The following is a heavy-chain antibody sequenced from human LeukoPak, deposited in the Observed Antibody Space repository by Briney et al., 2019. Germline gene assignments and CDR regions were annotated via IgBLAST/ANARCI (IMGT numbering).Heavy chain of an antibody. V-gene: IGHV3-7*05. J-gene: IGHJ6*02. CDR3: VRKRDAMDV. CDR2: IKQDGSEK. Sequence: PGGSLRLSCAASGXTFSSYWMSWVRQAPGKGLEWVANIKQDGSEKYYVDSVKGRFTISRDNAKNSLYLQMNSLRTEDTAVYYCVRKRDAMDVWGQGTTVTVSS. CDR1: GXTFSSYW.